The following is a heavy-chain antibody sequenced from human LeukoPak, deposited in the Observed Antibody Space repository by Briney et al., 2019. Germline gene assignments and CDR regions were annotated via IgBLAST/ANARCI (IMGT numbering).Heavy chain of an antibody. CDR1: GYTFTGYY. V-gene: IGHV1-2*02. CDR2: INPNSGGT. CDR3: ARDHLPLLCMMEH. J-gene: IGHJ4*02. D-gene: IGHD1-1*01. Sequence: ASVKVSCKASGYTFTGYYMHWVRQAPGQGLEWMGWINPNSGGTNYAQKFQGRVTMTRDTSFSTAYMELSRLRSDDTAVYYCARDHLPLLCMMEHWGLGTLVTVSS.